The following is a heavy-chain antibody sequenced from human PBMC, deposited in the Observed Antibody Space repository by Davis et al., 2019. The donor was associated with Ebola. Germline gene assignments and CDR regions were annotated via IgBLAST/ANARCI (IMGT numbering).Heavy chain of an antibody. V-gene: IGHV5-10-1*01. J-gene: IGHJ4*02. Sequence: KVSCKGSGYSFTSYWISWVRQMPGKGLEWMGRIDPSDSYTNYSPSFQGHVTISADKSISTAYLQWSSLKASDTAMYYCARHHYYDFWSGYYPEFDYWGQGTLVTVSS. CDR2: IDPSDSYT. D-gene: IGHD3-3*01. CDR1: GYSFTSYW. CDR3: ARHHYYDFWSGYYPEFDY.